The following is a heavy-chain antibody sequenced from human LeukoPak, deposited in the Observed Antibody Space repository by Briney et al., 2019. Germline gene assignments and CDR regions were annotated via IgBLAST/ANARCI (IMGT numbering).Heavy chain of an antibody. CDR1: GGSISSYY. J-gene: IGHJ6*03. Sequence: SETLSLTCTVSGGSISSYYWSWIRQPPGKGLEWIGYIYYSGSTNYNPSLKSRVTISVDTSKNQFSLMLSSVTAADTAVYYCARASTDVGAGAMGLTYYYYYMDVWGKGTTVTVSS. CDR2: IYYSGST. CDR3: ARASTDVGAGAMGLTYYYYYMDV. V-gene: IGHV4-59*01. D-gene: IGHD5-18*01.